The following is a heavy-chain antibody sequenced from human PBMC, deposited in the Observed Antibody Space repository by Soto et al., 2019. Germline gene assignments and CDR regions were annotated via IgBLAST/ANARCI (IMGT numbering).Heavy chain of an antibody. Sequence: VKVSCKASGGTFSSYAISWVRQAPGQGLEWMGGIIPIFGTANYAQKFQGRVTITADESTSTAYMELSSLRSEDTAVYYCARGITGTTIYYYGMDVWGQGTTVTVSS. V-gene: IGHV1-69*01. D-gene: IGHD1-7*01. CDR3: ARGITGTTIYYYGMDV. CDR1: GGTFSSYA. CDR2: IIPIFGTA. J-gene: IGHJ6*02.